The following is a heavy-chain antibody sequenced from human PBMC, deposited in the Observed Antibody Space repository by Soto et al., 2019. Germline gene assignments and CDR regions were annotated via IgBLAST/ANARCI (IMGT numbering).Heavy chain of an antibody. CDR1: GYTVTSYG. V-gene: IGHV1-18*01. D-gene: IGHD6-19*01. CDR2: ISAYNGNT. J-gene: IGHJ3*01. CDR3: ARDPRLAVAALGDAFAL. Sequence: GASVKVSCKASGYTVTSYGISGVRQAPGQGLEWMGWISAYNGNTNYAQKLQGRVTMTTDTSTSTAYMELRSLRSDDTAVYYCARDPRLAVAALGDAFALWGQGTMVTVSS.